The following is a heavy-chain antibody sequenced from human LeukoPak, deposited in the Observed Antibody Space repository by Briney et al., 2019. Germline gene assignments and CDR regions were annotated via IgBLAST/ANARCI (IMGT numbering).Heavy chain of an antibody. V-gene: IGHV4-34*01. Sequence: PSETLSLTCAVYGGSFSGYYWSWIRQPPGKGLEWIGEINHSGSTNYNPSLKSRVTISVDTSKNQFSLELSSVTAADTAVYYCARGIAYFQHWGQGTLVTVSS. J-gene: IGHJ1*01. CDR1: GGSFSGYY. D-gene: IGHD6-13*01. CDR3: ARGIAYFQH. CDR2: INHSGST.